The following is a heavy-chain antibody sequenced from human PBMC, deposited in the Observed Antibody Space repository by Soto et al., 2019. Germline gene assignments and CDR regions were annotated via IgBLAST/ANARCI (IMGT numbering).Heavy chain of an antibody. CDR1: GGSISTSSYY. Sequence: PSETLSLTCTVSGGSISTSSYYWGCIRQPPGKGLEWIGSIYYSGYTYYNPSLKSRVTISVDTSKNQFSLKLSSVTAADTAVYYCARHNGPLYVAYYYDMAVWGQGPTVT. CDR2: IYYSGYT. D-gene: IGHD3-16*01. CDR3: ARHNGPLYVAYYYDMAV. J-gene: IGHJ6*02. V-gene: IGHV4-39*01.